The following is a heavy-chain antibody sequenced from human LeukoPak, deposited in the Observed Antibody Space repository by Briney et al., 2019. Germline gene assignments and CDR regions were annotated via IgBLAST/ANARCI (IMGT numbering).Heavy chain of an antibody. CDR1: GGSISSGDYY. Sequence: PSETLSLTCTVSGGSISSGDYYWSWIRRPPGKGLEWIGYIYYSGSTYYNPSLKSRVTISVDTSKNQFSLKLSSVTAADTAVYYCARVRRMTGAFDIWGQGTMVTVSS. CDR2: IYYSGST. V-gene: IGHV4-30-4*01. CDR3: ARVRRMTGAFDI. J-gene: IGHJ3*02. D-gene: IGHD4-17*01.